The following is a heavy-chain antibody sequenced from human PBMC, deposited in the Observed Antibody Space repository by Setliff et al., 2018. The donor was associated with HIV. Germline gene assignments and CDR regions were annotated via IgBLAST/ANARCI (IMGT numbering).Heavy chain of an antibody. J-gene: IGHJ4*02. CDR3: VKGAGGYYDY. D-gene: IGHD2-15*01. CDR1: GYTFSAHY. CDR2: IDPNSGDT. V-gene: IGHV1-2*02. Sequence: ASVMVSCKTSGYTFSAHYIHWVRQAPGQGLEWMGWIDPNSGDTNYAQKFQGRVTMARDTSISTAYMELNRLTSDDTALYCCVKGAGGYYDYWGQGALVTVSS.